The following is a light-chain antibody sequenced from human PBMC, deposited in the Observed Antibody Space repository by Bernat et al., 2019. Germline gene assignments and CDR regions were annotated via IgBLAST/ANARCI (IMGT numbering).Light chain of an antibody. Sequence: QSALTQPRSVSGSPGQSVTISCTGTSSDVGSYNYVSWYRQHPGKAPKLMISDVTERPSGVPDRFSVSKSGNTASLTTSGLQAEDEADYYCCSYAGGYTWVFGGGTKLTVL. CDR3: CSYAGGYTWV. CDR2: DVT. J-gene: IGLJ3*02. CDR1: SSDVGSYNY. V-gene: IGLV2-11*01.